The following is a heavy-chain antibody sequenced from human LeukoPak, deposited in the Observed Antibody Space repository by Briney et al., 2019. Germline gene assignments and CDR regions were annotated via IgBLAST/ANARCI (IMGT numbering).Heavy chain of an antibody. CDR1: GFTFSSYA. CDR3: AREVVPAANFDY. D-gene: IGHD2-2*01. V-gene: IGHV3-48*03. CDR2: ISSSGSTI. Sequence: GGSLRLSCAASGFTFSSYAMSWVRQAPGKGLEWVSYISSSGSTIYYADSVRGRFTISRDNAKNSLYLQMNSLRAEDTAVYYCAREVVPAANFDYWGQGTLVTVSS. J-gene: IGHJ4*02.